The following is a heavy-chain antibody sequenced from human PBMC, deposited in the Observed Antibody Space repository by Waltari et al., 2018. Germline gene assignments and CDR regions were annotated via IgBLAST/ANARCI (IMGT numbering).Heavy chain of an antibody. V-gene: IGHV3-33*01. CDR3: ASGLGYMDY. J-gene: IGHJ4*02. D-gene: IGHD1-1*01. CDR1: GYTFSSYG. Sequence: QVQLVESGGGVGQPGRSLRLSCAASGYTFSSYGRHWVRQAPGKGLELVAVIWNDGRNKYYADSVKGRFTTSRDNSKNTLYLQMNSLRAEDTAVYYCASGLGYMDYWGQGTLVTVSS. CDR2: IWNDGRNK.